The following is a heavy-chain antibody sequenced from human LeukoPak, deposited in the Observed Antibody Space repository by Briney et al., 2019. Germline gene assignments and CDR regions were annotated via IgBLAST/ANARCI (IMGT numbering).Heavy chain of an antibody. Sequence: SETLSLTCTVSGDSISNYYWSWIRQSPGKGLEWIGWSYHRGSTSFNPSLKSRVAISADTSKNQFSLKLTSVTAADTAVYYCARDRELGYWGQGTLVIVSS. CDR2: SYHRGST. CDR3: ARDRELGY. CDR1: GDSISNYY. V-gene: IGHV4-59*01. D-gene: IGHD1-1*01. J-gene: IGHJ4*02.